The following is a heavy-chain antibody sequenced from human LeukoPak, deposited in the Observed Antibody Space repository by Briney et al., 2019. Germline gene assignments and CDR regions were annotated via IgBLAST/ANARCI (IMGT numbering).Heavy chain of an antibody. CDR3: ARDRSTPGYYYGMDV. J-gene: IGHJ6*02. CDR2: INPNSGGT. Sequence: GASVKVSCKASGYTFTGYYMHWVRQAPGQGLEWMGWINPNSGGTNYAQKFQGRVTMTRDTSISTAYMELSRLRSDDTAVYYCARDRSTPGYYYGMDVWGQGTTVTVSS. V-gene: IGHV1-2*02. D-gene: IGHD2-2*01. CDR1: GYTFTGYY.